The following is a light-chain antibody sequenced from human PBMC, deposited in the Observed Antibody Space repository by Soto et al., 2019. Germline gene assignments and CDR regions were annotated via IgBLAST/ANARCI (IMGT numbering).Light chain of an antibody. CDR3: AVWDDNLSGVV. V-gene: IGLV1-36*01. CDR2: YDD. J-gene: IGLJ2*01. Sequence: QSVLTQPPSVSEAPRQRVTISCSGSWSNIGNNAVNWYQQLPGKAPKLLIYYDDLLSSGVSDRFSGSNSGTSASLAISGLQSEDEADYYYAVWDDNLSGVVFGGGTKLTVL. CDR1: WSNIGNNA.